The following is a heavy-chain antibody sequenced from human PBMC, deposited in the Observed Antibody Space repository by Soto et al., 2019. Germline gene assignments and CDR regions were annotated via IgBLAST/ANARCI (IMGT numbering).Heavy chain of an antibody. D-gene: IGHD6-13*01. CDR2: ISGSGDKT. V-gene: IGHV3-23*01. CDR3: AKDYASTWYWYFDP. J-gene: IGHJ5*02. CDR1: GFTFSSYS. Sequence: GGSLRLSCAASGFTFSSYSMNWVRQAPGTGLEWVSSISGSGDKTYYLDSVKGRFTISRDNSKNTLYLHMNSLGAEDTAVYFCAKDYASTWYWYFDPWGQGTLVTVSS.